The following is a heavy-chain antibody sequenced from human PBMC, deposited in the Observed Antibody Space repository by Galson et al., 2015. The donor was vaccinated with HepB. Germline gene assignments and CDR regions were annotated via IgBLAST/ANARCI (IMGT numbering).Heavy chain of an antibody. D-gene: IGHD4-17*01. CDR1: GFSLPTSGVG. CDR2: IYWDDDK. CDR3: AHREKTTLTTRGAFDI. J-gene: IGHJ3*02. V-gene: IGHV2-5*02. Sequence: PALVKPTQTLTLTCTFSGFSLPTSGVGVGWIRQPPGKALEWLALIYWDDDKRYSPSLKSRLTITGDTSKNQVVLTMTNMDPVDTATYYCAHREKTTLTTRGAFDIWGQGTMVTVSS.